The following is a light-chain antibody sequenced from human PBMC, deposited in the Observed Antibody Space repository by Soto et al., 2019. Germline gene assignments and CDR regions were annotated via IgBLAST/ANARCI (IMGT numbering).Light chain of an antibody. CDR2: EGS. J-gene: IGLJ2*01. CDR3: CSYAGSSTPVV. V-gene: IGLV2-23*01. CDR1: SSDVGSYNL. Sequence: QSVLTQPASVSGSPGQSITISFTGTSSDVGSYNLVSWYQQHPGKAPKLMIYEGSKRPSGVSNRFSGSKSGNTASLTSSGLQAEDEADYYCCSYAGSSTPVVFGGGTKLTVL.